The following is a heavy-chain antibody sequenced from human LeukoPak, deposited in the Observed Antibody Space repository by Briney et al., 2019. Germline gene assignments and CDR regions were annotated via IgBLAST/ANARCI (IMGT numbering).Heavy chain of an antibody. Sequence: GGSLRLSCSASGFTVSSNYMSWVRQAPGKGLEWVSVIYAGGATAYAGSVEGRFIIFTDNSTDTLYLQMNSLRAEDTALYYCAREGGDSMIQGVIADWGQGTLVTVSS. CDR3: AREGGDSMIQGVIAD. J-gene: IGHJ4*02. CDR2: IYAGGAT. D-gene: IGHD3-10*01. CDR1: GFTVSSNY. V-gene: IGHV3-53*01.